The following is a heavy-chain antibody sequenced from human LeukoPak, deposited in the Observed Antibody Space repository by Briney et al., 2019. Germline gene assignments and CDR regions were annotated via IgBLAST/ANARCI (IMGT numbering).Heavy chain of an antibody. CDR1: GFTFSSYG. CDR2: IWYDGSNK. Sequence: GRSLRLSCAASGFTFSSYGMHWVRQAPGKGLEWVAVIWYDGSNKYYADSVRGRFTISRDNSKNTLYLQMNSLRAEDTAVYYCAKDRSIVGVKGGAFDIWGQGTMVTVSS. CDR3: AKDRSIVGVKGGAFDI. D-gene: IGHD1-26*01. J-gene: IGHJ3*02. V-gene: IGHV3-33*06.